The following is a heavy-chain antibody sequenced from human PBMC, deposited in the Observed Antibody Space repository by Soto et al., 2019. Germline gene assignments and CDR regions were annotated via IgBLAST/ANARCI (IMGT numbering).Heavy chain of an antibody. V-gene: IGHV1-2*04. Sequence: VKVSCEAYAYTFTGYYMHWVRQAPGQGLEWMGWINPNSGGTNYAQKFQGWVTMTRDTSINTAYMELSRLRSDDTAVYYCARDGYGGNYYYGMDVWGQGTTVTVSS. D-gene: IGHD2-15*01. CDR2: INPNSGGT. CDR1: AYTFTGYY. CDR3: ARDGYGGNYYYGMDV. J-gene: IGHJ6*02.